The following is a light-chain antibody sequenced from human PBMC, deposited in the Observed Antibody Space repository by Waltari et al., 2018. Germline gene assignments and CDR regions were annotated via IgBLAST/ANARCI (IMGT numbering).Light chain of an antibody. Sequence: QSVLTQPPSVSGAPRQRVTIPCSGSSSNIGNNAVSWFQQVPGKAPKLLIYYDDLRPSGVSDRFSGSKSGTTASLAISGLQSEDEAEYYCAAWDDSLNGHNVFGSGTKVTVL. J-gene: IGLJ6*01. CDR3: AAWDDSLNGHNV. CDR1: SSNIGNNA. V-gene: IGLV1-36*01. CDR2: YDD.